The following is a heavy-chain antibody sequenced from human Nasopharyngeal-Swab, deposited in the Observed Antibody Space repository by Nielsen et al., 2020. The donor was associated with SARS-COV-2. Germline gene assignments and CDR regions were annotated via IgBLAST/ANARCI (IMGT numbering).Heavy chain of an antibody. D-gene: IGHD3-10*01. V-gene: IGHV4-59*01. CDR3: ARDLLWFGEFPYGMDV. CDR2: IYYSGST. CDR1: GGSISSYC. Sequence: SETLSLTCTVSGGSISSYCWSWIRQPPGKGLEWIGYIYYSGSTNYNPSLKSRVTISVDTSKNQFSLKLSSVTAADTAVYYCARDLLWFGEFPYGMDVWGQGTTVTVSS. J-gene: IGHJ6*02.